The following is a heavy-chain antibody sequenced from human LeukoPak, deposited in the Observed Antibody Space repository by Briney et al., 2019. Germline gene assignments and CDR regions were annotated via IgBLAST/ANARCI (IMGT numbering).Heavy chain of an antibody. V-gene: IGHV3-23*01. Sequence: GGSLRLSCAASGFTFSSYAMSWVRQAPGKGLEWVSAISGSGGSTYYADSVKGRFTISRENSKNTLYLQMNSLRAEDTAVYYCAKLRRAGHSSSWYRNWFDPWGQGTLVTVSS. CDR2: ISGSGGST. CDR1: GFTFSSYA. J-gene: IGHJ5*02. CDR3: AKLRRAGHSSSWYRNWFDP. D-gene: IGHD6-13*01.